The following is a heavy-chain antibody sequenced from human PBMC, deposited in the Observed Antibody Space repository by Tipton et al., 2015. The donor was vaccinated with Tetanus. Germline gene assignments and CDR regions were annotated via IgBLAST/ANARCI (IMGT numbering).Heavy chain of an antibody. V-gene: IGHV1-2*02. CDR3: ARDRGDYIYYGMDV. CDR2: IDPNSGGT. Sequence: VQLVQSGAEVKKPGASVKVSCKASGYTFTGYYIYWVRQAPGQGLEWMGWIDPNSGGTNYAQKFQGRVPMTRDTPISTAYMELSSLRSDDTAVYYCARDRGDYIYYGMDVWGPGTTVTV. J-gene: IGHJ6*02. CDR1: GYTFTGYY. D-gene: IGHD3-22*01.